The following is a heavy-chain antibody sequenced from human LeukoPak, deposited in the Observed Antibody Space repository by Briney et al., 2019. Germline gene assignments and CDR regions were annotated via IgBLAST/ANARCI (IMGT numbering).Heavy chain of an antibody. V-gene: IGHV3-48*01. CDR2: ISSSSSTI. D-gene: IGHD4-11*01. J-gene: IGHJ3*02. Sequence: GGSLRLSCAASGFTFSSYSMNWVRQAPGKGLEWVSYISSSSSTIYYADSVKGRFTISRDNAKNSLYLQMNSLRAEDTAVYYCARSWAKDYPDGFDIWGQGTMVTVSS. CDR3: ARSWAKDYPDGFDI. CDR1: GFTFSSYS.